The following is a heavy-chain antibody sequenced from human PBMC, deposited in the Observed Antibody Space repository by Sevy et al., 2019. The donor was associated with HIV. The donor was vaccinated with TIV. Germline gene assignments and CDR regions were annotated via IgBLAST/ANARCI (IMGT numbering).Heavy chain of an antibody. CDR2: IIPIFGTA. D-gene: IGHD3-10*01. CDR1: GGTFSSYA. Sequence: ASVKVSCKASGGTFSSYAISWVRQAPGQGLEWMGGIIPIFGTANYAQKFQGRVTITADESTSTAYMELSSLRSEDTAVYYGARGTYYYGSGSSYYFDYWGQGTLVTVSS. V-gene: IGHV1-69*13. CDR3: ARGTYYYGSGSSYYFDY. J-gene: IGHJ4*02.